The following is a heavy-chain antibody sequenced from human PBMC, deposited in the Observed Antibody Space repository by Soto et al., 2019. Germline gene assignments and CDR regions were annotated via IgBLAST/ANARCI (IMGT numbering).Heavy chain of an antibody. V-gene: IGHV3-33*01. CDR2: LWYDGSNK. CDR1: GFTFSSYG. Sequence: PGGSLRLSCAASGFTFSSYGMHWVRQAPGKGLEWVAVLWYDGSNKYYADSVKGRFTISRDNSKNTLYLQMNSLRAEDTAVYYCARDILDGDILTGYYITPDPPFDYWGQGTLVTVSS. D-gene: IGHD3-9*01. CDR3: ARDILDGDILTGYYITPDPPFDY. J-gene: IGHJ4*02.